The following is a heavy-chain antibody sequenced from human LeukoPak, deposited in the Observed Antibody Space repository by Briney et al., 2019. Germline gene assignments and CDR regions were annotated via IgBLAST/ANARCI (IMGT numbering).Heavy chain of an antibody. CDR3: TRVYDSSGYYYYFDY. Sequence: PGRTLRLSCAPSGFTFSNYAMSWVRKAPGKGLEWGPAISGSGANTYYADSVKGRFTSSRDNSKNTLYLQMNSLRAEDTAVYYCTRVYDSSGYYYYFDYWGQGTLVTVSS. CDR1: GFTFSNYA. V-gene: IGHV3-23*01. CDR2: ISGSGANT. J-gene: IGHJ4*02. D-gene: IGHD3-22*01.